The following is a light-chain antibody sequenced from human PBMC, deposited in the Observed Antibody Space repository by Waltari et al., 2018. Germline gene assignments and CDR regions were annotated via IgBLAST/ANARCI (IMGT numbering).Light chain of an antibody. J-gene: IGLJ2*01. CDR1: NSAVGGYDY. V-gene: IGLV2-14*03. CDR2: DVS. Sequence: QSALTQPASVSGSPGQSITISCTGTNSAVGGYDYVSWYQQHPGKAPTLIIYDVSNRPSGVSNRFSGSKSGNTASLTISGLQAEDEADYYCNSYTSSSTRVVGGGTKLTVL. CDR3: NSYTSSSTRV.